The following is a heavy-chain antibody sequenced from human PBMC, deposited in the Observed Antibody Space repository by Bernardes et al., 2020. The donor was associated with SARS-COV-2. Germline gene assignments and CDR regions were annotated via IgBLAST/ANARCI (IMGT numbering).Heavy chain of an antibody. CDR3: AKDRSDTSGSYYDFDY. D-gene: IGHD3-22*01. CDR2: IGPSGGGT. CDR1: GFTFSSYW. Sequence: GGSLRLSCAASGFTFSSYWMSWVRQAPGKGLEWVSAIGPSGGGTYYADSVKGRFTISRDNSKNTLYLQMNSLGAEDTAVYYCAKDRSDTSGSYYDFDYWGQGTLVTVSS. V-gene: IGHV3-23*01. J-gene: IGHJ4*02.